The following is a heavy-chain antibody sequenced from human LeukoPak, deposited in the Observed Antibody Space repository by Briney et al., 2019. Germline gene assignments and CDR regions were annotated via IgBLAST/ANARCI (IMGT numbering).Heavy chain of an antibody. V-gene: IGHV4-59*01. Sequence: SETLSLTCAVYGGSFSGYYWSWIRQPPGKGLEWIGYIHYSGSTNYNPSLKSRVTISVDTSKHQFSLILSSVTTADTAVYYCAREVVAAAGTVDYWGQGTLVTVSS. D-gene: IGHD6-13*01. CDR2: IHYSGST. J-gene: IGHJ4*02. CDR1: GGSFSGYY. CDR3: AREVVAAAGTVDY.